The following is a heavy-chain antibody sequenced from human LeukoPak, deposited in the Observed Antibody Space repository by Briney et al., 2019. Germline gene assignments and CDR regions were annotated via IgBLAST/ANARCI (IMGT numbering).Heavy chain of an antibody. CDR1: GDSISSGDYY. J-gene: IGHJ4*02. CDR2: IHYSGST. CDR3: ARHADQYYDFWSGYLTGFDY. D-gene: IGHD3-3*01. Sequence: PSETLSLTRTVLGDSISSGDYYCGWIRQPPGKGLEWIGNIHYSGSTSYNPSLKSRVTISVDTSKNQFSLKLSSVTAADTAVYYCARHADQYYDFWSGYLTGFDYWGQGTLVTVSS. V-gene: IGHV4-39*01.